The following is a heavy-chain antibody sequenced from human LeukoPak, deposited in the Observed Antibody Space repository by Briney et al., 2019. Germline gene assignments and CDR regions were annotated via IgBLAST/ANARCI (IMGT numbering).Heavy chain of an antibody. CDR2: IYYSGST. D-gene: IGHD3-9*01. CDR3: ARVAPSYYDILTGYYNPHWFDP. J-gene: IGHJ5*02. Sequence: SETLSLTCTVSGGSISSGGYYWSWIRQHPGKGLEWIGYIYYSGSTYYNPSLKSRVTISVDTSKNQFSLKLSSVTAADTAVYYCARVAPSYYDILTGYYNPHWFDPWGQGTLVTVSS. CDR1: GGSISSGGYY. V-gene: IGHV4-31*03.